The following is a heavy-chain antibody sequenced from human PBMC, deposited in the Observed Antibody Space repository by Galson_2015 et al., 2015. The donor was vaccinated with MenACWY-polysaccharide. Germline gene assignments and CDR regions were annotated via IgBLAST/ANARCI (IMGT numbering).Heavy chain of an antibody. Sequence: SLRISGAASGFTFSGSLIHWVRQASGKGLEWVARIRSKADNYATAYAASVKGRFTISRDDSKNTAYLQMNSLKTEDTAIYYCSCADDITPLWGQGTLVTVSS. D-gene: IGHD3-10*01. CDR3: SCADDITPL. CDR1: GFTFSGSL. CDR2: IRSKADNYAT. V-gene: IGHV3-73*01. J-gene: IGHJ4*02.